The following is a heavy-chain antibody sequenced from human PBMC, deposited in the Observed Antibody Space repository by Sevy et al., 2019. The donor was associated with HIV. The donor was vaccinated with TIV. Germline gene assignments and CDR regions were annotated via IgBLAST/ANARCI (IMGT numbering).Heavy chain of an antibody. CDR3: TTKGGFWSGYQYFDY. V-gene: IGHV3-15*01. CDR2: IKSNGDGGTT. J-gene: IGHJ4*02. D-gene: IGHD3-3*01. CDR1: GFTFNKAW. Sequence: GGSLRLPCAASGFTFNKAWMTWVRQAPGKGLEWVGRIKSNGDGGTTDYTAPVKGRFTISRDDSKNNLYLQMNSLKTEDTAVYYCTTKGGFWSGYQYFDYWGQGTLVTVSS.